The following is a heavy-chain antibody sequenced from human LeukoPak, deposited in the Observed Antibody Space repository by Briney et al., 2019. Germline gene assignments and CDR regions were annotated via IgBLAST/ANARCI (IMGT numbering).Heavy chain of an antibody. CDR3: ARDHGYAFDY. J-gene: IGHJ4*02. D-gene: IGHD5-12*01. Sequence: GGSLRLSCVASGFTFSYYSMNWVRQAPGKGLEWVSYINSISGEIWYADSVKGRFTISRDDAKNSLYLQMNSLRDEDTAVYYCARDHGYAFDYWGQATLLTVSS. V-gene: IGHV3-48*02. CDR1: GFTFSYYS. CDR2: INSISGEI.